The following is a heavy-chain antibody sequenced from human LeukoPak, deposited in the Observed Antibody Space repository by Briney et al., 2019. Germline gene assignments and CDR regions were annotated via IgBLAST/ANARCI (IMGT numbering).Heavy chain of an antibody. D-gene: IGHD1-26*01. CDR3: ASTQTDSGSPGNGMDV. CDR2: IYSGGST. Sequence: PGGSLRLSCAASGFTVSSNYMSWVRQAPGKGLEWVSVIYSGGSTYYADSVKGRFTISRDNSKNTLYLQMNSLRAEDTAVYYCASTQTDSGSPGNGMDVWGQGTTVTVSS. CDR1: GFTVSSNY. V-gene: IGHV3-53*01. J-gene: IGHJ6*02.